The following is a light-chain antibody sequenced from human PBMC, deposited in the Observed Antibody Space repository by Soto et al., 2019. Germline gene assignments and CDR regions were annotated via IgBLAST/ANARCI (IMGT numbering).Light chain of an antibody. CDR2: DVS. CDR3: SSYTSSSTLEGV. Sequence: QSVLTQPASVSGSPGQSITISCTGTSSDVGGYNYVSWYQQHPGKAPKLMIYDVSNRPSGVSNRFSGSKSGNTASLTISGLQAEDEADCYCSSYTSSSTLEGVFGTGTKVTVL. CDR1: SSDVGGYNY. J-gene: IGLJ1*01. V-gene: IGLV2-14*01.